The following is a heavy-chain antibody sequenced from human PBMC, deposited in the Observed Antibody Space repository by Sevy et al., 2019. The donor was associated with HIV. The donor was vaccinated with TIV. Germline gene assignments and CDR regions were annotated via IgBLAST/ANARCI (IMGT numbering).Heavy chain of an antibody. Sequence: ASVKVSCKASNYTFSSYGISWVRQAPGQGLEWMGWISTYNGNTKYAQKFQGRVALTTDTSTGTAYMQVGSLRSDDTAVYYCAKGAHPQRSTSWYDYWGQGTLVTVSS. J-gene: IGHJ4*02. CDR3: AKGAHPQRSTSWYDY. V-gene: IGHV1-18*01. CDR1: NYTFSSYG. D-gene: IGHD6-13*01. CDR2: ISTYNGNT.